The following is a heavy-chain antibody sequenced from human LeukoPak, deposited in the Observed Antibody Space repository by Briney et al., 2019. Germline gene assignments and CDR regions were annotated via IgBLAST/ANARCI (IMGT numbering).Heavy chain of an antibody. Sequence: PGGSLRLSCAASGFTLNSYLMSWVRQAPGRGLEWVANIKKDGSEESYLDSVKGRFTVSRDNAKNSLFLLMNSLRGEDTAVYYCARSNPNRNALDLWGQGTMVTISS. J-gene: IGHJ3*01. CDR1: GFTLNSYL. CDR3: ARSNPNRNALDL. D-gene: IGHD1-14*01. V-gene: IGHV3-7*01. CDR2: IKKDGSEE.